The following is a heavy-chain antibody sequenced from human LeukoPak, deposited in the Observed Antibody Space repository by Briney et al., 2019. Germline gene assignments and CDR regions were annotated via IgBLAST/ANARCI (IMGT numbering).Heavy chain of an antibody. Sequence: PSETLSLTCTVSGGSISSYYWSWIRQPPGKELEWIGYIYYSGSTNYNPSLKSRVTISVDTSKNQFSLKLSSVTAADTAVYYCATGYGFFDYWGQGTLVTVSS. CDR1: GGSISSYY. V-gene: IGHV4-59*01. D-gene: IGHD4-17*01. CDR3: ATGYGFFDY. CDR2: IYYSGST. J-gene: IGHJ4*02.